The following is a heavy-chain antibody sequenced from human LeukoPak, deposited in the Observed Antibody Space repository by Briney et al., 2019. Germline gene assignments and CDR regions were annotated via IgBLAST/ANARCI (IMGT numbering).Heavy chain of an antibody. D-gene: IGHD5-12*01. CDR3: ARDTGVSRGCKVASGAFDM. Sequence: PSETLSLTCTVSGGSISSYYWSWIRQPPGKGLEWIGYIYYSGSTNYNPSLKSRVTISVDTSKNQFSLKLSSVTAADTAVYYCARDTGVSRGCKVASGAFDMWGQGTMVTVSS. CDR2: IYYSGST. CDR1: GGSISSYY. J-gene: IGHJ3*02. V-gene: IGHV4-59*01.